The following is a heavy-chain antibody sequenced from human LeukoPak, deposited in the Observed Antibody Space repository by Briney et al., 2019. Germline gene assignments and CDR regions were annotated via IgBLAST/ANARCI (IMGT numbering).Heavy chain of an antibody. CDR1: GGSISSSHYN. Sequence: ESSETLSLTCTVSGGSISSSHYNWGWIRQPPGKGLEWIGSIYSGGSTNYNPSLKSRVTISVDTSKNQFSLKLSSVTAADTAVYYCARGTPLFDYWGQGTLVTVSS. CDR2: IYSGGST. D-gene: IGHD2-2*01. CDR3: ARGTPLFDY. J-gene: IGHJ4*02. V-gene: IGHV4-39*07.